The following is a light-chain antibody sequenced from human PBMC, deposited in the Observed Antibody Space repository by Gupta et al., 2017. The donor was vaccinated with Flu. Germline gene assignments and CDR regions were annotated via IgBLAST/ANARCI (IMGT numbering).Light chain of an antibody. CDR1: KLGDKY. J-gene: IGLJ3*02. CDR3: QAWESGVGV. V-gene: IGLV3-1*01. Sequence: SSVLTQPPSVSVFPGQTSTITCSGNKLGDKYASWYPQKAGQPPILILYHDAKRPSGIPERFSGSNSGNTATLTVSETQGVDEADYYCQAWESGVGVFGGGTKRTVL. CDR2: HDA.